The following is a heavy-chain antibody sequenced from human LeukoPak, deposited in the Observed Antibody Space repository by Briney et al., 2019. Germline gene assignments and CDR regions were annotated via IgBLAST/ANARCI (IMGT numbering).Heavy chain of an antibody. D-gene: IGHD1-26*01. Sequence: GGSLRLSCAASGFTFSSYWMSWVRQAPGKGLEWVANIKQDGSEKYYVDSVKGRFTISRDNAKNSLYLQMNSLRAEDTAVYYCARDWVSGSSYQTFDYWGQGTLVTVSS. V-gene: IGHV3-7*01. J-gene: IGHJ4*02. CDR1: GFTFSSYW. CDR3: ARDWVSGSSYQTFDY. CDR2: IKQDGSEK.